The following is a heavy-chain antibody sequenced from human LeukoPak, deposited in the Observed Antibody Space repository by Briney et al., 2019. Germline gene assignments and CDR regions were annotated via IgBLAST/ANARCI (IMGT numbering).Heavy chain of an antibody. Sequence: GGSLRLSCAASGSTFSSYGMHWVRQAPGKGLEWVAVISYDGSNKYYADSVKGRFTISRDNSKNTLYLQMNSLRAEDTAVYYCAKSIAAAGIDYWGQGTLVTVSS. CDR2: ISYDGSNK. CDR3: AKSIAAAGIDY. D-gene: IGHD6-13*01. J-gene: IGHJ4*02. CDR1: GSTFSSYG. V-gene: IGHV3-30*18.